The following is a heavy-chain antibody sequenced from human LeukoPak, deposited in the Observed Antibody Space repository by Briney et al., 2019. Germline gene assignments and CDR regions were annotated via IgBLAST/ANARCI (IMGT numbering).Heavy chain of an antibody. Sequence: GRSLRLSCAASGFTFSSYEMNWVRPAPGKWLEWGSSISISGGTIYCAASVRGRFNISRHNANNSLYLPMNTLRAADSVVCCCARVWRWLDYWVQGTLVTVSS. CDR2: ISISGGTI. D-gene: IGHD4-23*01. CDR1: GFTFSSYE. V-gene: IGHV3-48*03. J-gene: IGHJ4*02. CDR3: ARVWRWLDY.